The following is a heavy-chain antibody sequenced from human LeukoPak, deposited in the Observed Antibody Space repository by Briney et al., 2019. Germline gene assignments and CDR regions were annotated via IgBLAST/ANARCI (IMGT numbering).Heavy chain of an antibody. J-gene: IGHJ4*02. D-gene: IGHD4-17*01. Sequence: ALVKVSCKASGYIFNSYFMHWVRQAAGHRVEGVGRSKTSGCKTTYTQKFQGRVIVSRATSTSRVYMELYSLRSEDTAVYYGARGGRDYGDFLAGHWGQGTLVTVSS. CDR2: SKTSGCKT. CDR1: GYIFNSYF. CDR3: ARGGRDYGDFLAGH. V-gene: IGHV1-46*02.